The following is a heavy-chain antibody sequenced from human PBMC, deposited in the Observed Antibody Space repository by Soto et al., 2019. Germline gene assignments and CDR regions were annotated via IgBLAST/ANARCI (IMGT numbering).Heavy chain of an antibody. J-gene: IGHJ3*02. D-gene: IGHD3-10*01. CDR3: ANDRQRGRFGEASFAR. CDR1: GFTFNDYA. CDR2: ISWNTFTT. Sequence: EVQLVESGGGLVQPGRSLRLSCEASGFTFNDYAMHWVRQVPGKGLEWVSGISWNTFTTGYADSVEGRFTISRDNANNSLYLQMNSLRDEDTALYYCANDRQRGRFGEASFARWGQGTMVTVSS. V-gene: IGHV3-9*01.